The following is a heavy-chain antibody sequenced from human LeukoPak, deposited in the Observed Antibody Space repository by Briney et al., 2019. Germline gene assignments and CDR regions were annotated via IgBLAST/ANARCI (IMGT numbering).Heavy chain of an antibody. CDR1: GFTFSSYS. Sequence: GGSLRLSCAASGFTFSSYSMNWVRQAPGKRLEWVSYISSSSSTIYYADSVKGRFTISRDNAKNSLYLQMNSLRAEDTAVYYCARDRLRYSSSSRAFDIWGQGTMVTVSS. CDR3: ARDRLRYSSSSRAFDI. V-gene: IGHV3-48*01. D-gene: IGHD6-6*01. CDR2: ISSSSSTI. J-gene: IGHJ3*02.